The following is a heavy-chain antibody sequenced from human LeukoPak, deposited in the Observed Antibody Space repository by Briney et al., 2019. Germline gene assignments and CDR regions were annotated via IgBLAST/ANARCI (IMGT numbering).Heavy chain of an antibody. CDR2: IYYSGST. CDR3: ARHAPSYYYDSSGYSPYFDY. Sequence: PSETLSLTCTVSGGSISSYYWSWIRQPPGKGLEWIGYIYYSGSTNYNPSLKSRVTISVDTSKNQFSLKLSSVTAADTAVYYCARHAPSYYYDSSGYSPYFDYWGQGTLVTVSS. D-gene: IGHD3-22*01. J-gene: IGHJ4*02. CDR1: GGSISSYY. V-gene: IGHV4-59*08.